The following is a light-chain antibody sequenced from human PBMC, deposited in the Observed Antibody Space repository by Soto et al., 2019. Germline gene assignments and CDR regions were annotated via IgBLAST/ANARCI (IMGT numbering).Light chain of an antibody. V-gene: IGKV1-39*01. J-gene: IGKJ1*01. CDR1: QSISSY. Sequence: QMAQSPSSLSAPLGNSVPITSRASQSISSYLNWYQQKPGKAPKLLIYAASILQSGVPSRFSGSGSGTEFTLTISSLQPEDFATYYCQQSYSTQWTFGQGTKVDIK. CDR2: AAS. CDR3: QQSYSTQWT.